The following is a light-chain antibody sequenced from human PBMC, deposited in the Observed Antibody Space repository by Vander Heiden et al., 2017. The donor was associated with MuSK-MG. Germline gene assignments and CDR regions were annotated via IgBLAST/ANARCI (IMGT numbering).Light chain of an antibody. J-gene: IGLJ1*01. V-gene: IGLV3-1*01. CDR3: QAWVSDTGG. CDR2: QDG. Sequence: SSELTQPPSLSVSPRQTASITCSGDKLGDKYISWYQQKPGQSPVLVIYQDGKRPSGIPERFSGSNSGNTATLIISGTQAIDEADYYCQAWVSDTGGFGSGTKVTVL. CDR1: KLGDKY.